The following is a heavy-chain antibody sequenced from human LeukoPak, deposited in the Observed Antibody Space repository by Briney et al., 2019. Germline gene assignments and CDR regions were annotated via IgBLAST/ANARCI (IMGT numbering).Heavy chain of an antibody. D-gene: IGHD3-9*01. CDR3: AKARNVLRYFDGLPDY. J-gene: IGHJ4*02. CDR1: GFTFSSYA. V-gene: IGHV3-23*01. CDR2: ISGSGGSM. Sequence: GGSLRLSCAASGFTFSSYAMSWVRQAPGKGLEWVSAISGSGGSMYYADSVKGRFTISRDNSKNTLYLQMNSLRAEDTAVYYCAKARNVLRYFDGLPDYWGQGTLVTVSS.